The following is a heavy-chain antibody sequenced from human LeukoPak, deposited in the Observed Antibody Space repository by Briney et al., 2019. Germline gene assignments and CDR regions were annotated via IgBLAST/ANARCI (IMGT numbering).Heavy chain of an antibody. CDR3: ARDSGTYPDAFDI. Sequence: ASVKVSCKASGYTFTVYYMHWVRQAPGQGLEWMRWINPNSGGTNYAQKFQGRVTMTRDTSISTAYMELSRLRSDDTAVYYCARDSGTYPDAFDIWGQGTMVTVSS. J-gene: IGHJ3*02. CDR1: GYTFTVYY. V-gene: IGHV1-2*02. D-gene: IGHD1-26*01. CDR2: INPNSGGT.